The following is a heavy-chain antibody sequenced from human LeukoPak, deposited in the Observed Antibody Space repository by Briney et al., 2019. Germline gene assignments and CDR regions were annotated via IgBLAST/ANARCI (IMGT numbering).Heavy chain of an antibody. CDR2: ISSSSSYI. CDR1: GFTFSSYS. D-gene: IGHD3-10*01. J-gene: IGHJ6*03. CDR3: ARDNVGGSGSYFPPEFFSLYYYYMDV. V-gene: IGHV3-21*01. Sequence: GGSLRLSCAASGFTFSSYSMNWVRQAPGKGLEWVSSISSSSSYIYYADSVKGRFTISRDNAKNSLYLQMNSLRAEDTAVYYCARDNVGGSGSYFPPEFFSLYYYYMDVWGKGTTVTISS.